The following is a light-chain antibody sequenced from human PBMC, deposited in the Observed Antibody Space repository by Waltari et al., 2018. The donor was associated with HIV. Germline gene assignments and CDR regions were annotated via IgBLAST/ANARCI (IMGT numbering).Light chain of an antibody. CDR1: QSISNY. J-gene: IGKJ4*01. CDR3: QQGYGTPALT. Sequence: DIQMTQSPSSLSASVGDGVTITCRASQSISNYLNWYQQKPGKAPKLLIYAASSLQSGVPSRFSGSGSGTDFTLTISSLQPEDFATYYCQQGYGTPALTFGGGTKVEIK. V-gene: IGKV1-39*01. CDR2: AAS.